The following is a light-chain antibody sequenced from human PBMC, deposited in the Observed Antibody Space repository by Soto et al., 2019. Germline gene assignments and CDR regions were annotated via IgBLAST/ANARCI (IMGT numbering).Light chain of an antibody. V-gene: IGLV1-44*01. Sequence: QSVLTQPPSASGTPGQRVTISCSGSSSNIGSNTVNWYQQLPGTAPKLLIYSSNQRPSGVPDRFSASKSGTSASLAISGLQSGDEADYYCAAWDDSLNGPVFGTGTKLTV. CDR1: SSNIGSNT. CDR3: AAWDDSLNGPV. CDR2: SSN. J-gene: IGLJ1*01.